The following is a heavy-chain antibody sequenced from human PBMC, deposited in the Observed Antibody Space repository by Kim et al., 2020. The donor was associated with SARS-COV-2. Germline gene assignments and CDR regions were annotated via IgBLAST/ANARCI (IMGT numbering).Heavy chain of an antibody. D-gene: IGHD6-13*01. V-gene: IGHV4-34*01. CDR1: GGSFSGYY. J-gene: IGHJ6*02. Sequence: SETLSLTCAVYGGSFSGYYWSWIRQPPGKGLEWIGEINHSGSTNYNPSLKSRVTISVDTSKNQFSLKLSSVTAADTAVYYCARGPHSSSWYYLWKSMDVWGQGTTVTVSS. CDR3: ARGPHSSSWYYLWKSMDV. CDR2: INHSGST.